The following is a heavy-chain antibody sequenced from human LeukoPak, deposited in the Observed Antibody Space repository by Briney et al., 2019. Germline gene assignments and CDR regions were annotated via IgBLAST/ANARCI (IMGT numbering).Heavy chain of an antibody. Sequence: GASVKVSCKASGYTFTSYDINWVRQATGQGLEWMGWMNPNSGNTGYAQKFQGRVTITRNTSISTAYMELSSLRSEDTAVYYCARDGVVGASDAFDIWGQGTMVTVSS. CDR2: MNPNSGNT. CDR3: ARDGVVGASDAFDI. CDR1: GYTFTSYD. J-gene: IGHJ3*02. D-gene: IGHD1-26*01. V-gene: IGHV1-8*03.